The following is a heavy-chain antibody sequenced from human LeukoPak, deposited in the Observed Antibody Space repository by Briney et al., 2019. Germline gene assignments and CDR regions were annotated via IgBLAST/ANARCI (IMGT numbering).Heavy chain of an antibody. CDR1: GYTFTGYY. V-gene: IGHV1-2*02. J-gene: IGHJ5*02. D-gene: IGHD2-15*01. CDR2: INPNSGGT. Sequence: ASVKVSCKASGYTFTGYYMHWVRQAPGQGLEWMGWINPNSGGTNYAQKFQGRVTMTRDTSISTAYMELSRLRSDDTAVYYCARGRYCSGGSCSPSPSFDPWGQGTLVTVSS. CDR3: ARGRYCSGGSCSPSPSFDP.